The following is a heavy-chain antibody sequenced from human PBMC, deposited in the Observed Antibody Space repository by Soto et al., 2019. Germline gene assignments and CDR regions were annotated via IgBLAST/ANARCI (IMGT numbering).Heavy chain of an antibody. CDR3: ARRASWASDAFDI. CDR2: ISTNDGDT. J-gene: IGHJ3*02. CDR1: GFAISTYA. D-gene: IGHD1-26*01. Sequence: LRLSCAASGFAISTYAISWVRQAPGKGLEWVSAISTNDGDTYYADSVEGRFTISRDSSKNTRYLQMNSLRAEDTAVYYCARRASWASDAFDIWGQGTMVTVSS. V-gene: IGHV3-23*01.